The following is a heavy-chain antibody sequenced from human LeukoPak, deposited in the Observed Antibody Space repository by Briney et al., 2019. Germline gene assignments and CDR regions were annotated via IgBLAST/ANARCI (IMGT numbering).Heavy chain of an antibody. D-gene: IGHD2-2*01. V-gene: IGHV3-30-3*01. CDR3: ARGGGDIVVVPAADFDY. Sequence: GGSLRLSCAASGFTFSSYAMHWVRQAPGKGLEWVAVISYDGSNKYYADSVKGRFTISRDNSKNTLYLQMNSPRAEDTAVYYCARGGGDIVVVPAADFDYWGQGTLVTVSS. CDR1: GFTFSSYA. J-gene: IGHJ4*02. CDR2: ISYDGSNK.